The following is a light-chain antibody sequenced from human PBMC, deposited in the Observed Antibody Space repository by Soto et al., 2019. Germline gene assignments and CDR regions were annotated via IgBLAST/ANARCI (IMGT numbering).Light chain of an antibody. Sequence: QSVLTQPASVSGSPGQSITISCTGTSSDVGGYNYVSWYQQHPGKAPKLMLYDVSDRPSGVSNRFSGSKSDNTASLTISGLQAEDEADYYCSSYTTSSTLVFGTGTKVTVL. CDR3: SSYTTSSTLV. CDR1: SSDVGGYNY. V-gene: IGLV2-14*01. CDR2: DVS. J-gene: IGLJ1*01.